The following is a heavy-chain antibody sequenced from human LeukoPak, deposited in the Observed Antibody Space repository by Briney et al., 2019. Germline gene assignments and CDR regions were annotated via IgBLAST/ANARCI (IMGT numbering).Heavy chain of an antibody. CDR3: ARDRSSSFDY. CDR1: GYTFTNYA. J-gene: IGHJ4*02. V-gene: IGHV7-4-1*02. CDR2: INTNTGNP. Sequence: ASVKVSCKTSGYTFTNYAISWVRQAPGQGLEWMGWINTNTGNPTYAQGFTGRFVLSLDTSVSTAYLQISSLKAEDTAVYYCARDRSSSFDYWGQGTLVTVSS. D-gene: IGHD6-13*01.